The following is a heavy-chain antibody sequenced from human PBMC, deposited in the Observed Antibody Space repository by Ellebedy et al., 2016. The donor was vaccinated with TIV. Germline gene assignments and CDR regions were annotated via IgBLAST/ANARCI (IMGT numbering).Heavy chain of an antibody. CDR2: ISGSGGST. Sequence: GGSLRLXXAASGFTFSSYSMNWVRQAPGKGLEWVSAISGSGGSTYYADSVKGRFTISRDNSKNTLYLQMNSLRAEDTAVYYCARALRGSWFDPWGQGTLVTVSS. CDR1: GFTFSSYS. V-gene: IGHV3-23*01. CDR3: ARALRGSWFDP. D-gene: IGHD3-16*01. J-gene: IGHJ5*02.